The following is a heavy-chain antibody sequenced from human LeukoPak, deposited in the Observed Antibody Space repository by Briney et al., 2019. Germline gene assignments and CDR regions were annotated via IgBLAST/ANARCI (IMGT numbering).Heavy chain of an antibody. D-gene: IGHD6-19*01. CDR1: GFPFSDYG. V-gene: IGHV3-30*02. Sequence: GGSLRLSCAASGFPFSDYGMYWVRQAPGKGLEWVAFIRYDGSNKYYADSVKGRFTISRDNSKNTLYLQMNSLRAEDTAVYYCASIGRRVAVAGDYWGQGTLVTVSS. CDR2: IRYDGSNK. CDR3: ASIGRRVAVAGDY. J-gene: IGHJ4*02.